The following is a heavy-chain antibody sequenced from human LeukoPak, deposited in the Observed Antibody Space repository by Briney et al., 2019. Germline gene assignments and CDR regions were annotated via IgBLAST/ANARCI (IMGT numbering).Heavy chain of an antibody. CDR3: ASEGYDFWSGYYLY. CDR1: GFTFSSYS. Sequence: GGSLRLSCAASGFTFSSYSMNWVRQAPGKGLEWVSSISSSSSYIYYADSVKGRFTISRDNAKNSLYLQMNSLRAEDTAVYYCASEGYDFWSGYYLYWGQGTLVTVSS. V-gene: IGHV3-21*01. D-gene: IGHD3-3*01. J-gene: IGHJ4*02. CDR2: ISSSSSYI.